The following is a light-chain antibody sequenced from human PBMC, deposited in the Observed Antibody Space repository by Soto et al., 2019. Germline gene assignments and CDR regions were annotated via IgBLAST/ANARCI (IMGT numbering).Light chain of an antibody. Sequence: DIQMTQSPSSLSASVGDRVTITCRASQSISSYLNWYQQKPGKAPKLLIYAASSLQSGVPSRFSGSGSGTDFTLTISSLQPEDFAPYYCQQSYSTPWFTFGPGTKVDIK. CDR3: QQSYSTPWFT. V-gene: IGKV1-39*01. J-gene: IGKJ3*01. CDR1: QSISSY. CDR2: AAS.